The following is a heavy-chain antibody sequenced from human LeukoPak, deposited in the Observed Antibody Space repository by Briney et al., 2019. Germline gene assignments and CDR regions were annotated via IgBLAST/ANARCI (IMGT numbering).Heavy chain of an antibody. CDR1: DSSFTRYW. CDR2: IYPGDSDT. D-gene: IGHD1-26*01. J-gene: IGHJ3*01. Sequence: GESLNISCECSDSSFTRYWISWLRPMPGKGLEWMGIIYPGDSDTRYSPSFQGQVTISADKSISTAYLQWSILKASDTAMYNCAIRSYSPEIDVFDVWRHGTMVTVSS. V-gene: IGHV5-51*01. CDR3: AIRSYSPEIDVFDV.